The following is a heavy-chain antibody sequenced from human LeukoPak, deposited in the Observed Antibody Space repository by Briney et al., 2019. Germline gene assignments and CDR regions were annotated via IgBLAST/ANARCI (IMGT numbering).Heavy chain of an antibody. CDR3: ARADSSSWYMGVDY. Sequence: ASVKVSCKASGYTFTGYYMRWVRQAPGQGLEWMGWINPNSGGTNYAQKFQGRVTMTRDTSISTAYMELSRLRSDDTAVYYCARADSSSWYMGVDYWGQGTLVTVSS. CDR2: INPNSGGT. J-gene: IGHJ4*02. D-gene: IGHD6-13*01. V-gene: IGHV1-2*02. CDR1: GYTFTGYY.